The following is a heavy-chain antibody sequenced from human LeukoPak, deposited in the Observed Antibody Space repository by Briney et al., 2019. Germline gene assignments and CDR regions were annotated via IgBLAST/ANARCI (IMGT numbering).Heavy chain of an antibody. CDR2: IKSKTDGGTT. J-gene: IGHJ3*02. Sequence: GGCLRLSCAASGFTFSNAWMSWVRQAPGKGLEWVGRIKSKTDGGTTDYAAPVKGRFTISRDDSKNTLYLQMNSLKTEDTAVYYCTTSSGYSGDAFDIWGQGTMVTVSS. CDR3: TTSSGYSGDAFDI. CDR1: GFTFSNAW. D-gene: IGHD3-22*01. V-gene: IGHV3-15*01.